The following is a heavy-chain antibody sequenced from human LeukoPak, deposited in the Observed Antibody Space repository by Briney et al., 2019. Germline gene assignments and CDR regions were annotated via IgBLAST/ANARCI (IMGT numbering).Heavy chain of an antibody. J-gene: IGHJ3*02. CDR2: IYYSGST. D-gene: IGHD2-2*01. CDR1: GGSISSYY. V-gene: IGHV4-59*01. CDR3: ARAPIVVVPAAIPNDAFDI. Sequence: SETLSLTCTVSGGSISSYYWSWIRQPPGKGLEWIGYIYYSGSTNYNPSLKSRVTISVDTSKNQFSLKLSSVTAADTAVYYCARAPIVVVPAAIPNDAFDIWSQGTMVTVSS.